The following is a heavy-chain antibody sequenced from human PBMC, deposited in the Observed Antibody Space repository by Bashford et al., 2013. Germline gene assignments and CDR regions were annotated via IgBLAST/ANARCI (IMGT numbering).Heavy chain of an antibody. Sequence: SGPTLVKPTETLTLTCTFSGFSLSTSGVGVGWIRQPPGKALEWLARIDWDDDKFYSTSLKTRLTISKDTSKNQVVLTMTNMDPVDTATYYCARIGSSYDFNYWGQGTLVTVSS. J-gene: IGHJ4*02. CDR1: GFSLSTSGVG. V-gene: IGHV2-70*04. CDR3: ARIGSSYDFNY. D-gene: IGHD5-12*01. CDR2: IDWDDDK.